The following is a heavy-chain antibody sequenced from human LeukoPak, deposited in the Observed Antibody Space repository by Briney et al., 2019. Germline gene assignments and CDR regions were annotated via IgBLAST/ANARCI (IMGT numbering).Heavy chain of an antibody. CDR2: ISWNSGSI. CDR3: AKYIGDAFDI. Sequence: GGSLRLSCAASGFTFEDYALHWVRQVPGKGLEWFSGISWNSGSICYADSVRGRFTISRDNAKNSLYLQMNSLIPEDTAVYYCAKYIGDAFDIWGQGTMVTVSS. V-gene: IGHV3-9*01. CDR1: GFTFEDYA. J-gene: IGHJ3*02.